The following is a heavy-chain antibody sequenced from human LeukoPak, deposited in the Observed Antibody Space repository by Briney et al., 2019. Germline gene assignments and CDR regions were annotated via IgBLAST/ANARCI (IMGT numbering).Heavy chain of an antibody. V-gene: IGHV1-18*01. D-gene: IGHD5-18*01. CDR1: GYTFTSYG. CDR3: ARVNTATIADNWFDP. J-gene: IGHJ5*02. CDR2: ISAYNGNT. Sequence: GASVKVSCKASGYTFTSYGICWVRQAPGQGLEWMGWISAYNGNTNYAQKLQGRVTMTTDTSTSTAYMELRSLRSDDTAVYYCARVNTATIADNWFDPWGQGTLVTVPS.